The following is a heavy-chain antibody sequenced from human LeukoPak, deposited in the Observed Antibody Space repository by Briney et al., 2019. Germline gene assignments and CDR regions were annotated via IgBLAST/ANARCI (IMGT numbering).Heavy chain of an antibody. Sequence: PSETLSLTCAVYGGSFSGYYWSWIRQPPGKGLEWIGEINHSGSTNYSPSLKSRVTISVDTSKNQFSLKLSSVTAADTAVYYCARHWPYYYDSSGYSFDIWGQGTMVTVSS. CDR2: INHSGST. V-gene: IGHV4-34*01. CDR3: ARHWPYYYDSSGYSFDI. D-gene: IGHD3-22*01. CDR1: GGSFSGYY. J-gene: IGHJ3*02.